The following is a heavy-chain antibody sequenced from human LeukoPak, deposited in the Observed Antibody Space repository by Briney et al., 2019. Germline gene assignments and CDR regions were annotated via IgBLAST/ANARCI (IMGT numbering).Heavy chain of an antibody. CDR1: GGSIRSSSYY. J-gene: IGHJ2*01. D-gene: IGHD1-14*01. Sequence: SETLSLTCTVSGGSIRSSSYYWGWIRQPPGKGLEWIGSIYYSGSTYYNASLKSRGTISVDTSKNQFSLKLNSVTAADTAVYFCARRGSGASLEYYFDLWGRGTLVTVSS. CDR3: ARRGSGASLEYYFDL. CDR2: IYYSGST. V-gene: IGHV4-39*01.